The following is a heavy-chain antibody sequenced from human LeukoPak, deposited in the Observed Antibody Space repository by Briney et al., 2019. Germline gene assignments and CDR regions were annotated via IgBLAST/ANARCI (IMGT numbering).Heavy chain of an antibody. CDR2: VCSSGST. J-gene: IGHJ5*01. D-gene: IGHD1-14*01. CDR1: GASISSYY. CDR3: ARDPDGYNWFDS. V-gene: IGHV4-4*07. Sequence: SETLSLTCTVSGASISSYYWSWIRQPAGKGLEWIGRVCSSGSTNYNPSLKSRATMSEDTSKNQFSLKLRSVTAADTAVYYCARDPDGYNWFDSWGQGTQVTVST.